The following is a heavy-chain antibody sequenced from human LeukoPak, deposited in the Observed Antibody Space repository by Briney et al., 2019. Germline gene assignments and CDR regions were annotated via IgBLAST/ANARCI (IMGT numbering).Heavy chain of an antibody. CDR2: ISGSGGST. Sequence: GGSLRLSCAASGFTFNTYAMSWVRQAPGKGLEWVSAISGSGGSTYYADSVKGRFTISRDNSKNTLYLQMNSLRAEDTAVYYCAKGKEVLYYFDYWGQGTLVTVSS. V-gene: IGHV3-23*01. CDR3: AKGKEVLYYFDY. D-gene: IGHD4/OR15-4a*01. J-gene: IGHJ4*02. CDR1: GFTFNTYA.